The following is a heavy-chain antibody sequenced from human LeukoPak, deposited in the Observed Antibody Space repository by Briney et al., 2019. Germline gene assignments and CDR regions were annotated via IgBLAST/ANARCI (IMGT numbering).Heavy chain of an antibody. J-gene: IGHJ5*02. Sequence: GGSLRLSCAASGCTFSNAWMSWVRQAPGKGLEWVGRIKSKTDGGTTDYAAPVKGRFTISRDDSKNTLYLQMNSLKTEDTAVYYCTTEGPIVVVPAAITDWFDPWGQGTLVTVSS. CDR1: GCTFSNAW. CDR3: TTEGPIVVVPAAITDWFDP. D-gene: IGHD2-2*02. CDR2: IKSKTDGGTT. V-gene: IGHV3-15*01.